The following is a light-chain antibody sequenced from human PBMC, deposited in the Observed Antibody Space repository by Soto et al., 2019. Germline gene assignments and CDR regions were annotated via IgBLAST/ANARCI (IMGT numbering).Light chain of an antibody. CDR1: QQISNW. V-gene: IGKV1-5*01. Sequence: DIQMTQSPSTRSASVGDRVTITCRASQQISNWLAWYQQKPGTAPKLLISDASNLESGVSSRFSGSGSGTEFNLTISSLEPEDFAVYYCQQRSNSYTFGQGTKLEIK. J-gene: IGKJ2*01. CDR2: DAS. CDR3: QQRSNSYT.